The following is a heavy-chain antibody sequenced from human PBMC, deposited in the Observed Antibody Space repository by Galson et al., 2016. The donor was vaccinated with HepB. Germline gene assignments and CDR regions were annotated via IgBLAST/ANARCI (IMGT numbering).Heavy chain of an antibody. CDR3: ARGDGGGSFSLEY. J-gene: IGHJ4*02. D-gene: IGHD2-15*01. V-gene: IGHV3-23*01. CDR1: AFTFSSYA. CDR2: ISGSGATT. Sequence: SLRLSCAASAFTFSSYAMNWVRQAPGKGLEWVSTISGSGATTYYADSVKGRFTIPRSNSKNTLYLQMNSLRAEDTALYYCARGDGGGSFSLEYWGQGTLVTVSS.